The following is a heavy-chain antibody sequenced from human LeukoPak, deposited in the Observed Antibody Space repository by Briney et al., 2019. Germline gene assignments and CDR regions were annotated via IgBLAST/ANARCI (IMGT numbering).Heavy chain of an antibody. CDR3: ARDSPYYFDY. CDR2: IIPIFGTA. V-gene: IGHV1-69*05. CDR1: GGTFSSYA. J-gene: IGHJ4*02. Sequence: SVKVSCKASGGTFSSYAISWVRQAPGQGLEWMGGIIPIFGTANYAQKFQGRVTMTTDTSTSTAYMELRSLRSDDTAVYYCARDSPYYFDYWGQGTLVTVSS.